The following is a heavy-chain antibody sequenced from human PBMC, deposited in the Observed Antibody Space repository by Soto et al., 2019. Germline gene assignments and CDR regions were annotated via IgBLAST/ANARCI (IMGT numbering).Heavy chain of an antibody. D-gene: IGHD3-22*01. V-gene: IGHV4-31*03. CDR2: IYYNGST. J-gene: IGHJ5*02. Sequence: PSETLSLTCTVSGDSISSAGYYWSWIRHHPGKGLEWIGYIYYNGSTYYNPSLKSRVSMSGDTSKNQFSLKSSSVTAADTAVYYCARAPYYFDSSGPMKWFDPWGQGTLVTVSS. CDR3: ARAPYYFDSSGPMKWFDP. CDR1: GDSISSAGYY.